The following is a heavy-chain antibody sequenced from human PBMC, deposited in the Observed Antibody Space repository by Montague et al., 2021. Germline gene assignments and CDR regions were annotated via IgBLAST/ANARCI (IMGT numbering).Heavy chain of an antibody. D-gene: IGHD3-10*01. CDR2: IFYSGNT. CDR3: ARAEDYYGSGSYLGFDY. J-gene: IGHJ4*02. CDR1: GGSISSGGYY. Sequence: TLSLTCTVSGGSISSGGYYWSWIRQLPGKGLEWIGYIFYSGNTYYNPSLKSRVTISVDTSKNQFSLKLSSVTAADTAVYYRARAEDYYGSGSYLGFDYWGQGTLVTVSS. V-gene: IGHV4-31*03.